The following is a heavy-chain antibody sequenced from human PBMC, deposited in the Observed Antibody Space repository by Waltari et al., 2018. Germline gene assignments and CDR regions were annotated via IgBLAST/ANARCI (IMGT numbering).Heavy chain of an antibody. Sequence: QVQVVESGGGVVQPGRSLRLSCAASGFTFSSYGMHWVRQAPGKGVGWVAVIWYDGTKKYYTDSVKGRFTISRDNSKNTLYLQMNSLRAEDTAVYYCARDSYGGAGSYFDYWGQGTLVTVSS. CDR2: IWYDGTKK. D-gene: IGHD3-16*01. V-gene: IGHV3-33*08. CDR3: ARDSYGGAGSYFDY. J-gene: IGHJ4*02. CDR1: GFTFSSYG.